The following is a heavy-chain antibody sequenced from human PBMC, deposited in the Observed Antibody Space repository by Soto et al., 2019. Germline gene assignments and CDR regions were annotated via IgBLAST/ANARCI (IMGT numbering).Heavy chain of an antibody. Sequence: GGSLRLSCAASGFTFSSYDMHWVRQATGKGLEWVSAIGTAGDTYYPGSVKGRFTISRENAKNSLYLQMNSLRAGDTAVYYCAREYYYDSSGYSYYYGMDVWGQGTTVTVSS. CDR2: IGTAGDT. V-gene: IGHV3-13*01. CDR3: AREYYYDSSGYSYYYGMDV. J-gene: IGHJ6*02. CDR1: GFTFSSYD. D-gene: IGHD3-22*01.